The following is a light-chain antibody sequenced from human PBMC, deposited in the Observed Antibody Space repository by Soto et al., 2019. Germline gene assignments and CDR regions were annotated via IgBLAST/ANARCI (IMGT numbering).Light chain of an antibody. V-gene: IGLV3-1*01. CDR3: QAWDSNTEWV. CDR2: QDT. Sequence: SYELTQPPSVSVSPGQTASITCSGDKLGDKYACWYQQKPGQSPVLVIYQDTKRPSGIPERFSGSNSGNTATLTISGTQAMDEADYYCQAWDSNTEWVFGTGPKLTAL. CDR1: KLGDKY. J-gene: IGLJ1*01.